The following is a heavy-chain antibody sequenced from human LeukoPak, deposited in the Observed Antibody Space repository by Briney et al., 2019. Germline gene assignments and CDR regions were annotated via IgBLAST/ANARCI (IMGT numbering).Heavy chain of an antibody. J-gene: IGHJ6*02. CDR2: IYSGGST. D-gene: IGHD3-10*01. CDR1: GFTVSSNY. CDR3: ARIRGGYGSGSYHKIDYYYYGMDV. V-gene: IGHV3-66*01. Sequence: GGSLRLSCAASGFTVSSNYMSWVRQAPGKGLEWVSVIYSGGSTYYADSVKGRFTISRDNSKNTLYLQMNSLRAEDTAVYYCARIRGGYGSGSYHKIDYYYYGMDVWGQGTTVTVSS.